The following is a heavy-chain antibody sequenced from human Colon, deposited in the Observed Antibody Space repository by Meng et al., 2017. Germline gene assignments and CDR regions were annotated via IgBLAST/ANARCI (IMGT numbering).Heavy chain of an antibody. D-gene: IGHD2-15*01. V-gene: IGHV3-74*01. CDR3: VRDFGGNSDS. Sequence: EVQLVESGGGLVQPGGSLRLSCAASGFIFSTYWMHWVRQAPGKGLVWVSRMNEDGDTINYAGSVWGRFTISRDSARNTLYLQMDSLRAEDTAVYYCVRDFGGNSDSWGQGTLVTVSS. CDR1: GFIFSTYW. CDR2: MNEDGDTI. J-gene: IGHJ5*01.